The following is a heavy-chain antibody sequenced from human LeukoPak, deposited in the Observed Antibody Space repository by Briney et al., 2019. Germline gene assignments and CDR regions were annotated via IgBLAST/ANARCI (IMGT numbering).Heavy chain of an antibody. CDR3: ARDQGIVVVALDY. CDR2: IWYDGSNK. V-gene: IGHV3-33*01. D-gene: IGHD2-15*01. CDR1: GFTFSSYG. J-gene: IGHJ4*02. Sequence: GGSLRLSCAASGFTFSSYGMHWVRQAPGKGLEWVAVIWYDGSNKYYADSVKGRFTISRDNSKNTLYLQMNSLRAEDTAVYYCARDQGIVVVALDYWGQGALVTVSS.